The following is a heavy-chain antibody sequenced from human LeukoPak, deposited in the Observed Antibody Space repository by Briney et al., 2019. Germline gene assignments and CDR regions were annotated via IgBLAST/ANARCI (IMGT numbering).Heavy chain of an antibody. V-gene: IGHV3-23*01. D-gene: IGHD4-17*01. CDR1: QFKFNNYG. J-gene: IGHJ3*02. CDR2: IPSSGGST. CDR3: AKDPNGDYIGTFDT. Sequence: PGGSLRLSCATSQFKFNNYGMTWVRQAPGKGLEWVASIPSSGGSTQYADSVQGRFTISRDNSKNTLYLQMNSLRAEDTAVYYCAKDPNGDYIGTFDTWGQGTMVTVSS.